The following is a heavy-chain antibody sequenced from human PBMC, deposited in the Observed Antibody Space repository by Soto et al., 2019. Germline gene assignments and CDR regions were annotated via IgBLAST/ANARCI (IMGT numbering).Heavy chain of an antibody. CDR2: VYYSGHT. CDR1: GGSISGFY. V-gene: IGHV4-59*01. Sequence: QVQLQESGPGLVKPSETLSLTCTVSGGSISGFYWSWIRQPPGRGLEWIGYVYYSGHTNYNPSLKSRATMSVDTSRNKFYLDLTSVTAADTAFYYCAREVQQLPGGWFDPWGQGILVTISS. J-gene: IGHJ5*02. CDR3: AREVQQLPGGWFDP. D-gene: IGHD1-1*01.